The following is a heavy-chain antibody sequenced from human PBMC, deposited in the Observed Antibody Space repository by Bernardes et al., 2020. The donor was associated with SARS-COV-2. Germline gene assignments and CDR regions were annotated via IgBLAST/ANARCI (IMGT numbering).Heavy chain of an antibody. CDR3: ARDPSGRRYSSGWHLD. J-gene: IGHJ4*02. Sequence: ASMKVSCKASGYTFTSYGISWVRQAPGQGLEWMGWISAYNGNTNYAQKLQGRVTMTTDTSTSTAYMELRSLRSDDTAVYYCARDPSGRRYSSGWHLDWGQGTLVTVSS. D-gene: IGHD6-19*01. CDR1: GYTFTSYG. CDR2: ISAYNGNT. V-gene: IGHV1-18*01.